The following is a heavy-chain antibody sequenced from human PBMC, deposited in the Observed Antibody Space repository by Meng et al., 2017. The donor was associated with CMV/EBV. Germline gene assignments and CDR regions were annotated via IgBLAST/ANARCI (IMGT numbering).Heavy chain of an antibody. CDR2: ISSSSSYI. V-gene: IGHV3-21*01. Sequence: GESLKISCAASGFTFSSYSMNWVRQAPGKGLEWVSSISSSSSYIYYADSVKGRFTISRDNAKNSLYLQMNSLRAEDTAVYYCATPEGGWYDYWGQGTLVTVSS. D-gene: IGHD6-19*01. J-gene: IGHJ4*02. CDR3: ATPEGGWYDY. CDR1: GFTFSSYS.